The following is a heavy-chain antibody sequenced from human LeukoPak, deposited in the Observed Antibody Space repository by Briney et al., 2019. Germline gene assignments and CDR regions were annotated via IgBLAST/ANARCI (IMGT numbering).Heavy chain of an antibody. Sequence: GGSLRLSCAASGLTFSSFAMSWVRQAPGKGLEWVSVICGSGDTTYYADSVKGRFTISRDNSKNTLYLQMNSLRGEDTAVYYCAKGSGGSCYSQVYSWGQGTLVTVSS. V-gene: IGHV3-23*01. CDR3: AKGSGGSCYSQVYS. J-gene: IGHJ4*02. CDR2: ICGSGDTT. CDR1: GLTFSSFA. D-gene: IGHD2-15*01.